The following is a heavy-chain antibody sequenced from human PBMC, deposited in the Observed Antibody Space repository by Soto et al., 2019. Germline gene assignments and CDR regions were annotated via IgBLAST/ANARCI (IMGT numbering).Heavy chain of an antibody. V-gene: IGHV3-30-3*01. D-gene: IGHD5-18*01. CDR2: ISYDGSNK. Sequence: QVQLVESGGGVVQPGRSLRLSCAASGFTFSSYAMHWVRQAPGKGLEWVAVISYDGSNKYYADSVKGRFTISRDNSQNMLEVKKNSLRAEDTAVDYCAGEVDTAMGPYSSRDYDDDGMDVWGQGTTVTVSS. J-gene: IGHJ6*02. CDR1: GFTFSSYA. CDR3: AGEVDTAMGPYSSRDYDDDGMDV.